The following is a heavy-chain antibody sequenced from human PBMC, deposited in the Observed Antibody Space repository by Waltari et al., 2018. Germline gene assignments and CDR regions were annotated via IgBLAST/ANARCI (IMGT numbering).Heavy chain of an antibody. CDR3: AHTRYDMLTGYPLYYFDY. V-gene: IGHV2-5*01. D-gene: IGHD3-9*01. CDR2: IYVNVDK. J-gene: IGHJ4*02. Sequence: QITLKESGPTLVKPTQTLQLTCTFSGFSLSPSAVGVGWIRQPSGQSLEWLALIYVNVDKRYSPALKSRRTITKDTSKNQVVLTMTNMDPVDTATYYCAHTRYDMLTGYPLYYFDYWGQGTLVTVSS. CDR1: GFSLSPSAVG.